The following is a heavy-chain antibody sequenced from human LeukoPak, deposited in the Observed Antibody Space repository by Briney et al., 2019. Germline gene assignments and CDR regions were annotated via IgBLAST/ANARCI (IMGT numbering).Heavy chain of an antibody. D-gene: IGHD4-17*01. CDR2: ISDDGRTK. V-gene: IGHV3-30*18. CDR3: AKRPSDYGDYVSYFDY. Sequence: GGSLRLSCAASGFSFISYGMHWVRQAPGKGLEWVGVISDDGRTKDYADSVKGRFTISRDNSKDTLYLQMNSLRAEDTAVYYCAKRPSDYGDYVSYFDYWGQGTLVTVSS. J-gene: IGHJ4*02. CDR1: GFSFISYG.